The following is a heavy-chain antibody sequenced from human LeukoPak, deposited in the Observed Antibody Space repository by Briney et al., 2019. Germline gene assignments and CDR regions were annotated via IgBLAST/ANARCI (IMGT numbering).Heavy chain of an antibody. J-gene: IGHJ4*02. CDR3: ARGQRRAATQDFDY. Sequence: SETLSLTCTVSGGSISSYYWSWIRQPPGKGLEWIGYIYYSGSTNYNPSLKSRVTITVDTSKNQFSLKLSSVTAADTAVYYCARGQRRAATQDFDYWGQGTLVTVSS. CDR2: IYYSGST. V-gene: IGHV4-59*12. D-gene: IGHD2-15*01. CDR1: GGSISSYY.